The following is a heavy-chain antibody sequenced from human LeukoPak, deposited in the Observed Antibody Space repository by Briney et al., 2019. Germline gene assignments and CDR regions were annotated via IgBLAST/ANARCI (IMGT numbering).Heavy chain of an antibody. CDR1: GHTFTSYG. Sequence: ASVKVSCKASGHTFTSYGISWVRQAPGQGLEWMGWISAYNGNTNYAQKLQGRVTMTTDTSTSTAYMELRSLRSDDTAVYYCARSVNYDLYMDVWGKGTTVTVSS. J-gene: IGHJ6*03. CDR2: ISAYNGNT. D-gene: IGHD3-3*01. CDR3: ARSVNYDLYMDV. V-gene: IGHV1-18*01.